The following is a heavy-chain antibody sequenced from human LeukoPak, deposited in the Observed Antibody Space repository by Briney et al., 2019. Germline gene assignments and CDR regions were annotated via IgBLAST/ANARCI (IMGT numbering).Heavy chain of an antibody. J-gene: IGHJ4*02. V-gene: IGHV4-34*01. D-gene: IGHD3-16*01. CDR1: GGSFSGYY. Sequence: SETLSLTCAVYGGSFSGYYWSWIRQPPGKGLEWIGEINHSGSTNYNPSLKSRVTISVDTSKNQFSLKLSSVTAADTAVYYCARRGLSTERRALTYFDYWGQGTLVTVSS. CDR2: INHSGST. CDR3: ARRGLSTERRALTYFDY.